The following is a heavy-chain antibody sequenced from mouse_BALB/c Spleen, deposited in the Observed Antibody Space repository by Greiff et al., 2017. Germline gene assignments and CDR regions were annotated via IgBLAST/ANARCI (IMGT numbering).Heavy chain of an antibody. Sequence: EVQVVESGGDLVKPGGSLKLSCAASGFTFSSYGMSWVRQTPDKRLEWVATISSGGSYTYYPDSVKGRFTISRDNAKNTLYLQMSSLKSEDTAMYYCARQGVAGSYYFDYWGQGTTLTVSS. D-gene: IGHD1-1*02. CDR3: ARQGVAGSYYFDY. CDR2: ISSGGSYT. CDR1: GFTFSSYG. J-gene: IGHJ2*01. V-gene: IGHV5-6*01.